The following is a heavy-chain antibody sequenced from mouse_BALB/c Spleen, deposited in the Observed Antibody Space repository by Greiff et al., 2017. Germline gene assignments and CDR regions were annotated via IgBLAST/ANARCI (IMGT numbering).Heavy chain of an antibody. CDR2: ISSGSSTI. J-gene: IGHJ4*01. CDR1: GFTFSSFG. Sequence: EVQRVESGGGLVQPGGSRKLSCAASGFTFSSFGMHWVRQAPEKGLEWVAYISSGSSTIYYADTVKGRFTISRDNPKNTLFLQMTSLRSEDTAMYYCGRCDYEAMDYWGQGTSVTVSA. CDR3: GRCDYEAMDY. V-gene: IGHV5-17*02.